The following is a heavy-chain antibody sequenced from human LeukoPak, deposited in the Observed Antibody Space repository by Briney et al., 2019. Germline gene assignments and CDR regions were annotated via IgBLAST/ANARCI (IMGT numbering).Heavy chain of an antibody. CDR3: ARYYCSGGSCPFDP. Sequence: SETLSLTCTVSGGSISSYYWSWIRQPAGKGLEWIGGIYTSGSTNYNPSLKSRVTISVDTSKNQFSLKLRSVTAADTAVYYCARYYCSGGSCPFDPWGQGTLVTVSS. V-gene: IGHV4-4*07. D-gene: IGHD2-15*01. J-gene: IGHJ5*02. CDR2: IYTSGST. CDR1: GGSISSYY.